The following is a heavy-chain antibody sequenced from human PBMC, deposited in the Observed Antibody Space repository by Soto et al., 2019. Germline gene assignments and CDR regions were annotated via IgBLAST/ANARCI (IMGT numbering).Heavy chain of an antibody. CDR1: GYISTNNY. CDR2: TNPNGGST. J-gene: IGHJ3*01. Sequence: ASVKVSCKASGYISTNNYIHWVRQAPGQGLEWMGMTNPNGGSTNYAQKFQGRVTVTRDTSTATVYMELSSLRSEDTAVYYCARERGSGSYAAFDFWGQGTMVTV. D-gene: IGHD1-26*01. V-gene: IGHV1-46*01. CDR3: ARERGSGSYAAFDF.